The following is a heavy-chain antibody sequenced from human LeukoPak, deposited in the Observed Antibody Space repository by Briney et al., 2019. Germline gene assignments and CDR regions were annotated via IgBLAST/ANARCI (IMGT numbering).Heavy chain of an antibody. J-gene: IGHJ6*04. V-gene: IGHV3-23*01. D-gene: IGHD3-10*02. Sequence: GGSLRLSCAASGFTFNSYGMSWVRQAPGKGLEWVSGISGSGGITFSADSVKGRFTISRDNSKNTLYLQMNSLRAEDTAVYYCAELGITMIGGVWGKGTTVTISS. CDR3: AELGITMIGGV. CDR2: ISGSGGIT. CDR1: GFTFNSYG.